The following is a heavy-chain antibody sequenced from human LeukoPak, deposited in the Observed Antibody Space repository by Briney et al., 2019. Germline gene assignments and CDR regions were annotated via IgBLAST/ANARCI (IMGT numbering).Heavy chain of an antibody. CDR3: TTVGNMGLFPVD. V-gene: IGHV3-15*01. J-gene: IGHJ4*02. Sequence: PGGSLRLSCAASGFTFSSYWMSWVRQAPGKGLEWVGRIKSKTDGGTTDYAAPVKGRFTISRDDSKNTLYLQMNSLKTEDTAVYYCTTVGNMGLFPVDWGQGTLVTVSS. CDR2: IKSKTDGGTT. D-gene: IGHD2/OR15-2a*01. CDR1: GFTFSSYW.